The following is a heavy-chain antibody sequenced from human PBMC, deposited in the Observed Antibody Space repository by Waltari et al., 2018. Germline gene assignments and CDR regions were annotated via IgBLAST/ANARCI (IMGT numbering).Heavy chain of an antibody. Sequence: EVQLVESGGGLVRPGGSLRLSCQASGVPFSSYWMHWARQAPGTGLVWVSRSKSEGSGTSYADSVKGRFTISRDNAKNTLYLQMNSLRAEDTAVYYCARDRDGGNYDYWGQGILVTVSS. CDR1: GVPFSSYW. CDR3: ARDRDGGNYDY. J-gene: IGHJ4*02. CDR2: SKSEGSGT. V-gene: IGHV3-74*01. D-gene: IGHD2-15*01.